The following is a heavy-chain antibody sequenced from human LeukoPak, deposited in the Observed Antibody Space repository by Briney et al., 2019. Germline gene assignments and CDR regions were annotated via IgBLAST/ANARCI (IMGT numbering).Heavy chain of an antibody. V-gene: IGHV3-23*01. CDR3: AKDIRWSFDY. CDR1: GFTFSRNG. Sequence: PGGSLRLSCAASGFTFSRNGMSWVRQAPGKGPEWVSVIGGSGDNIHYADSVKGRFTISRDNSKNTLYLQMNSLRAEDTATYYCAKDIRWSFDYWGQGTLVTVSS. D-gene: IGHD4-23*01. CDR2: IGGSGDNI. J-gene: IGHJ4*02.